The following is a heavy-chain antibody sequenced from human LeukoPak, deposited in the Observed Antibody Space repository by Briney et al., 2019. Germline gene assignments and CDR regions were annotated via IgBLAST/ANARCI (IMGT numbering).Heavy chain of an antibody. Sequence: SETLSLTCAVYGGPFSGYYWSWIRQPPGKGLEWIGEINHSGSTNYNPSLKSRVTISVDTSKNQFSLKLSSVTAADTAVYYCARLHALRFLEWLPKHYFDYWGQGTLVTVSS. D-gene: IGHD3-3*01. CDR2: INHSGST. CDR3: ARLHALRFLEWLPKHYFDY. J-gene: IGHJ4*02. V-gene: IGHV4-34*01. CDR1: GGPFSGYY.